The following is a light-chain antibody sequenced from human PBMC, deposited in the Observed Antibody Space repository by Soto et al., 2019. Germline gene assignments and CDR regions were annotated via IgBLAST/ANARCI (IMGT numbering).Light chain of an antibody. J-gene: IGKJ1*01. Sequence: EIVLTHSPGTLSLSPGERVTLSFSSSQSVSSSYLAWYQQKPGQAPRLLLYGASSRATGIPDRFSGSGSGTDFILTISRLEPDDFAVYYCQQYGRSPWTFGQGTKVDIK. CDR1: QSVSSSY. CDR2: GAS. V-gene: IGKV3-20*01. CDR3: QQYGRSPWT.